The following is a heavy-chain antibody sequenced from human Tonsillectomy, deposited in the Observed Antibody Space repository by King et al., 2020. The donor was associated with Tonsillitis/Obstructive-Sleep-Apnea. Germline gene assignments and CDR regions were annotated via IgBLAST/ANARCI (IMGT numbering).Heavy chain of an antibody. CDR3: ARGTFGSGALFFDY. V-gene: IGHV3-9*01. Sequence: VQLVESGGGLVEPGRSLRLSCAASGFTFDDYAMHWVRQAPGKGLEWVSGISWNSGSIDYADSVKGRFTISRDNAKNSLYLQMNSLRAEDTALYYCARGTFGSGALFFDYWGQGSLVTVSS. D-gene: IGHD3-10*01. J-gene: IGHJ4*02. CDR2: ISWNSGSI. CDR1: GFTFDDYA.